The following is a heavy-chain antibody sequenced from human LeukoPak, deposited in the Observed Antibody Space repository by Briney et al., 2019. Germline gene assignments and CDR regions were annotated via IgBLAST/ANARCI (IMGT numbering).Heavy chain of an antibody. Sequence: GASVKVSCKASGGTFSSYAISWVRQAPGQGLEWMGGIIPIFGTANYAQKFQGRVTITTDESTSTAYMELSSLRSEDTAVYYCATGAVVPTAPSDYWGQGTLVTVSS. CDR1: GGTFSSYA. CDR3: ATGAVVPTAPSDY. CDR2: IIPIFGTA. D-gene: IGHD2-2*01. V-gene: IGHV1-69*05. J-gene: IGHJ4*02.